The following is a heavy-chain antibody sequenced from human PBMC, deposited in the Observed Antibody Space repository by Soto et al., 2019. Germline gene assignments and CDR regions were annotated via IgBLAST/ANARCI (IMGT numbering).Heavy chain of an antibody. J-gene: IGHJ5*02. CDR2: IYYSGST. CDR3: ASGVTMVRGVIIPWFDP. Sequence: QVQLQESGPGLVKPSQTLSLTCTVSGGSISSGDYYWSWIRQPPGKGLEWIGYIYYSGSTYYNPSLKSRVTISVDTSKNQFSLKLSSVTAADTAVYYCASGVTMVRGVIIPWFDPWGQGTLVTVSS. V-gene: IGHV4-30-4*01. D-gene: IGHD3-10*01. CDR1: GGSISSGDYY.